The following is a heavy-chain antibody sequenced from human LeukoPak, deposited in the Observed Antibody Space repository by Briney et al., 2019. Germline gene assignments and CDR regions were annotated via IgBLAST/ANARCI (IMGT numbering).Heavy chain of an antibody. V-gene: IGHV3-7*01. D-gene: IGHD5-24*01. CDR1: GFTFSNYW. Sequence: GGSLRLSCAASGFTFSNYWMSWVRQAPGKGLEWVANIKQDGSEKYYVDSVKGRFTISRDNAKNSLYLQMNSLRAEDTAVYYCARDSWDGYNSYFDYWGQGTLVTVSS. CDR3: ARDSWDGYNSYFDY. J-gene: IGHJ4*02. CDR2: IKQDGSEK.